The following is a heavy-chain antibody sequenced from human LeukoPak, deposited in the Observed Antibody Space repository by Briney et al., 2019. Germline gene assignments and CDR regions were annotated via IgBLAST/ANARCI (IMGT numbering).Heavy chain of an antibody. V-gene: IGHV3-72*01. CDR3: ARGSGDYRDTNYYGMDV. Sequence: GGSLRLSCASSGFIFSDYYMDWVRQAPGKGREWVGRSRGRGHRFTTEYAASVKVRFTISRDNSQSALFLQMNSLQTEDTAVYYCARGSGDYRDTNYYGMDVWGLGTTVSVSS. D-gene: IGHD3-3*01. CDR2: SRGRGHRFTT. CDR1: GFIFSDYY. J-gene: IGHJ6*02.